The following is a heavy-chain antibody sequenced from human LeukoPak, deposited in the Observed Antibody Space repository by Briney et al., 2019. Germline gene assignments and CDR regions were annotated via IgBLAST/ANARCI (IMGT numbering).Heavy chain of an antibody. Sequence: GTSLRLSCAASGLTFRNYGMNWVRQAPGKGLEWVTLIWYDGSRDYYVDFVKGRFTVSRDNSRNTLYLQMRNLRAEDTAVYYCAPVRGSDWYMDYWGQGTLVTVSS. J-gene: IGHJ4*02. CDR1: GLTFRNYG. D-gene: IGHD6-19*01. CDR3: APVRGSDWYMDY. V-gene: IGHV3-33*01. CDR2: IWYDGSRD.